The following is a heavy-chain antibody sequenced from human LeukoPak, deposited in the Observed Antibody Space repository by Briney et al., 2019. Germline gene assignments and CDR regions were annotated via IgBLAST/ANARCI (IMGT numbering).Heavy chain of an antibody. CDR3: ARVSAMYAFDY. J-gene: IGHJ4*02. V-gene: IGHV3-21*01. Sequence: GGSLRLSCVASGFTFSNYNMNWVRQAPGKGLEWVSSISGSGTYIYYADSLKGRFTISRDNAKNSLYLQMNSLRAEDTAVYYCARVSAMYAFDYWGQGTLVTVSS. D-gene: IGHD2-8*01. CDR1: GFTFSNYN. CDR2: ISGSGTYI.